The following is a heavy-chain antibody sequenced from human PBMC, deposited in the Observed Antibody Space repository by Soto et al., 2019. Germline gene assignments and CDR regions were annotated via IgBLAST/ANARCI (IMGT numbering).Heavy chain of an antibody. CDR2: ISYDGSNK. Sequence: QVQLVESGGGVVQPGRSLRLSCAASGFTFSTYAMHWVRQAPGKGLEWVAVISYDGSNKYYADSVKGRFTISRDNSKNTLYLQMNSLRAEDTAVYYCARDGTSIVVVPPATYYYYYGMDVWGQGTTVTVSS. CDR3: ARDGTSIVVVPPATYYYYYGMDV. V-gene: IGHV3-30-3*01. CDR1: GFTFSTYA. D-gene: IGHD2-2*01. J-gene: IGHJ6*02.